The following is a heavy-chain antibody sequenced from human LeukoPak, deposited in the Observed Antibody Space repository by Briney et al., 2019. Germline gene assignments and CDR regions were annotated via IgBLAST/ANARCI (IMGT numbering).Heavy chain of an antibody. CDR3: TREDHSNYNY. CDR1: GFPFSSYW. J-gene: IGHJ4*02. CDR2: IKQDGGET. V-gene: IGHV3-7*01. Sequence: TGGSLRLSCAASGFPFSSYWMAWVRQAPGKGLEWVASIKQDGGETFYVDSVKGRFTISRDNAKNSLYLQMNSLRAEDTAVYYCTREDHSNYNYWGQGTLVTVSP. D-gene: IGHD4-11*01.